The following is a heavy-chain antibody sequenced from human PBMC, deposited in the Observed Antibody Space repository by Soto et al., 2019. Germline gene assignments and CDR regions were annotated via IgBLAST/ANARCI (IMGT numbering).Heavy chain of an antibody. CDR2: IYYSGST. D-gene: IGHD6-19*01. J-gene: IGHJ4*02. V-gene: IGHV4-59*12. CDR1: GGSISRYY. Sequence: PSETLSLTCTVSGGSISRYYWNWIRQPPGKGLEWIGYIYYSGSTNYNPSLKSRVTISVDTSKNQFCLKMNSMTAADTAVYFCLRSPGWYKIDSWGQGILVTVSS. CDR3: LRSPGWYKIDS.